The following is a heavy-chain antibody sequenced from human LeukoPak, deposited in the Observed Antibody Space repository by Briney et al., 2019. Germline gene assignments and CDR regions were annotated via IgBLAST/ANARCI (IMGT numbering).Heavy chain of an antibody. CDR3: ARAAGVGASDGRYYFDY. V-gene: IGHV4-31*03. CDR1: GGSISSGGYY. CDR2: IYYSGST. J-gene: IGHJ4*02. D-gene: IGHD1-26*01. Sequence: SETLSLTCTVSGGSISSGGYYWSWIRQHPGKGLEWIGYIYYSGSTYYNPSLKSRVTISVDRSKNQFSLKLSSVTAADTAVYYCARAAGVGASDGRYYFDYWGQGTLVTVSS.